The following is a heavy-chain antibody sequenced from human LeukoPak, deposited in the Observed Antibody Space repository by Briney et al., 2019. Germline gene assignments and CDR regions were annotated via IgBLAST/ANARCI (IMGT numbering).Heavy chain of an antibody. CDR1: GGPISSYY. CDR3: ARGGWYPESFQH. V-gene: IGHV4-59*01. Sequence: SETLSLTCTVSGGPISSYYWNWTRQPPGKGLEWIGYIYYSGSTNYNPSLKSRVTISVDTSKNQFSLKLSSVTAADTAVYYCARGGWYPESFQHWGQGALVTVSS. J-gene: IGHJ1*01. D-gene: IGHD6-19*01. CDR2: IYYSGST.